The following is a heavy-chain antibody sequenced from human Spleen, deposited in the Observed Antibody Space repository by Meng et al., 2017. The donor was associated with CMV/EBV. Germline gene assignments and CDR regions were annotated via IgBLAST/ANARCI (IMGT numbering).Heavy chain of an antibody. V-gene: IGHV3-48*04. Sequence: GGSLRLSCLASGFTFRSYSMNWVRQAPGKGLEWVSYISSSTGTIFYADSAKGRFTISRDNANRSLYLQMNSLRAEDTAVYYCATSSGNYYSYTFDYWGQGALVTVSS. J-gene: IGHJ4*02. D-gene: IGHD1-26*01. CDR3: ATSSGNYYSYTFDY. CDR2: ISSSTGTI. CDR1: GFTFRSYS.